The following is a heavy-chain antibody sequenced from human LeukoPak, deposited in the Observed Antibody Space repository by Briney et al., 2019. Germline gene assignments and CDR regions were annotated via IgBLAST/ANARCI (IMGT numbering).Heavy chain of an antibody. CDR1: GGSIISYY. CDR3: ARDSTVTTFNYMDV. CDR2: IYTSGST. V-gene: IGHV4-4*07. J-gene: IGHJ6*03. D-gene: IGHD4-11*01. Sequence: SETLSLTCTVSGGSIISYYWSWIRQPAGKGLEWIGRIYTSGSTSYNPSLKSRVTISLDKSKNQFSLKLSSVTAADTAVYYCARDSTVTTFNYMDVWGKGTTVTVSS.